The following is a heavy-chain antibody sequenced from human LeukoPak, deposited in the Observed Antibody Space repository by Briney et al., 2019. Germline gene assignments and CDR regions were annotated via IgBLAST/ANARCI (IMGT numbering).Heavy chain of an antibody. Sequence: AGESLKTSCKGSGYSFTSYWIGWVRPLPGKGLEWMGIIYSPSFQGQVTISADKSISTAYLQWSSLKASDTAMYYCARHLASPEGGVDYWGQGTLVTVSS. D-gene: IGHD3-16*01. CDR1: GYSFTSYW. J-gene: IGHJ4*02. CDR3: ARHLASPEGGVDY. V-gene: IGHV5-51*01. CDR2: I.